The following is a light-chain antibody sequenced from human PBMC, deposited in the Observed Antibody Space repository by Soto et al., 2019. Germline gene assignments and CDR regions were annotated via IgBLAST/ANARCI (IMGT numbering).Light chain of an antibody. Sequence: SYELTQSPSVSVAPGQTARITCGGNNIGSKSVHWYQQKPGQAPVLVVYDDRDRPTGIPERFSGSNSGNTTTLSISRVEAGDEADYYCQVWYSSSDHVVFGGGTMVTAL. CDR2: DDR. CDR3: QVWYSSSDHVV. V-gene: IGLV3-21*02. CDR1: NIGSKS. J-gene: IGLJ2*01.